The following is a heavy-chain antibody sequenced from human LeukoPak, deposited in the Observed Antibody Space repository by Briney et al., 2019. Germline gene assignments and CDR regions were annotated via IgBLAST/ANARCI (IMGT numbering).Heavy chain of an antibody. CDR1: GGSISSYY. D-gene: IGHD4-17*01. V-gene: IGHV4-4*07. CDR3: ARDGDKTEDYGDYVWVGNWFDP. Sequence: SETLSLTCTVSGGSISSYYWSWIRQPARKGLEWIGRIYTSGSTNYNPSLKSRVTMSVDTSKNQFSLKLSSVTAADTAVYYCARDGDKTEDYGDYVWVGNWFDPWGQGTLVTVSS. J-gene: IGHJ5*02. CDR2: IYTSGST.